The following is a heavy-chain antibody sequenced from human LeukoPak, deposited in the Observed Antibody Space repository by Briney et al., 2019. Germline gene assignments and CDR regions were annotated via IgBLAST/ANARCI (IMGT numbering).Heavy chain of an antibody. D-gene: IGHD6-19*01. Sequence: SETLSLTCTVSGGSISSYYWSWIRQPPGKGLEWIGYIYYSGSTIYNPSLKSRVTISVDTSKNQFSLKLSSVTAADTAVYYCARGGGVAGYYFDYWGQGTLVTVSS. CDR1: GGSISSYY. CDR3: ARGGGVAGYYFDY. V-gene: IGHV4-59*01. J-gene: IGHJ4*02. CDR2: IYYSGST.